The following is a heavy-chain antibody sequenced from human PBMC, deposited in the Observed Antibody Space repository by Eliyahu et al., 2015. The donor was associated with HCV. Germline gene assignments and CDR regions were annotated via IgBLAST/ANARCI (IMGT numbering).Heavy chain of an antibody. CDR1: GGTLNTHG. V-gene: IGHV1-69*01. CDR2: IIPIFGTV. Sequence: QVQLVQSGAEGXKPGSSXKVSCXXSGGTLNTHGISWVRQAPGQGLEWMGGIIPIFGTVNYAQKFQGRVTINADESTRTAYMELSSLRPDDTAVYYCARDRGMAAEGHYFQHWGQGTLVTVSS. J-gene: IGHJ1*01. D-gene: IGHD6-13*01. CDR3: ARDRGMAAEGHYFQH.